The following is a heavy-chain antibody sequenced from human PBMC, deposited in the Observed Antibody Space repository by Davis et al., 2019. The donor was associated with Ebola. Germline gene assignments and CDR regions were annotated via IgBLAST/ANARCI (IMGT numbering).Heavy chain of an antibody. CDR1: GFTFSTYW. CDR3: AKDTSNIWFDI. CDR2: IKTDGSEE. Sequence: GESLKISCAASGFTFSTYWMSWVRQAPGKGLEWVANIKTDGSEEHYVDSVKGRFTMSRDNAKNTLYLQMNSLRAEDTAVYYCAKDTSNIWFDIWGQGTNVTVSS. V-gene: IGHV3-7*01. J-gene: IGHJ3*02. D-gene: IGHD1-26*01.